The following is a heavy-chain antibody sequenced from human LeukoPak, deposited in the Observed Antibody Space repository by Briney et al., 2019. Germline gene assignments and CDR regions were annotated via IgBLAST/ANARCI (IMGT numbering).Heavy chain of an antibody. Sequence: GGAPRLSCAASGFTFNSYRMIWVRPAPWKGLERVSSISTSGSYIFYADSVKGRFTISRDNAKNSLYLQMNSLGAEDTAVYYCASGRLEYGDYAIGSGIWGQGTMVTVSS. CDR1: GFTFNSYR. V-gene: IGHV3-21*01. D-gene: IGHD4-17*01. CDR2: ISTSGSYI. J-gene: IGHJ3*02. CDR3: ASGRLEYGDYAIGSGI.